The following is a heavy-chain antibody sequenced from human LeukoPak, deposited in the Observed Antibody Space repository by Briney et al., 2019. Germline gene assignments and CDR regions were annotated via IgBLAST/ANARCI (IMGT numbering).Heavy chain of an antibody. CDR1: GGSFSGYY. J-gene: IGHJ4*02. D-gene: IGHD6-13*01. CDR2: INHSGST. V-gene: IGHV4-34*01. Sequence: PSETLSLTRAVYGGSFSGYYWSWIRQPPGKGLEWIGEINHSGSTNYNPSLKSRVTISVDTSKNQFSLKLSSVTAADTAVYYCARGQARGGIAAAVEDYWGQGTLVTVSS. CDR3: ARGQARGGIAAAVEDY.